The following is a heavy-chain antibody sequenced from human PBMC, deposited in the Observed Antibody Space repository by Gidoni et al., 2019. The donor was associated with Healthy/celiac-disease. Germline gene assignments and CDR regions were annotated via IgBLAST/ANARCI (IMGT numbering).Heavy chain of an antibody. CDR2: ISAYNGNT. CDR1: GYTFTSYG. D-gene: IGHD3-3*01. V-gene: IGHV1-18*01. Sequence: QVQLVQSGAEVKKPGASVKVSCKASGYTFTSYGISWVRQAPGQGLEWMGWISAYNGNTNYAQKLQGRVTMTTDTSTSTAYMELRSLRSDDTAVYYCARDPGGMTIFGVVIGHFDYWGQGTLVTVSS. CDR3: ARDPGGMTIFGVVIGHFDY. J-gene: IGHJ4*02.